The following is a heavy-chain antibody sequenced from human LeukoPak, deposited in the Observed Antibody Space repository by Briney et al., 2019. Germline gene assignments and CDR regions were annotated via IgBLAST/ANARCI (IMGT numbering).Heavy chain of an antibody. V-gene: IGHV1-8*01. D-gene: IGHD6-13*01. CDR2: MNPNSGNT. CDR3: ARTTSLVSSSWTY. Sequence: ASVKVSCKASGYTFTSYDINWVRQAPGQGLEWMGWMNPNSGNTGYAQKFQGRVTMTRNTSISTAYMELSSLRSEDTAVYYCARTTSLVSSSWTYWGQGTLVTVSS. CDR1: GYTFTSYD. J-gene: IGHJ4*02.